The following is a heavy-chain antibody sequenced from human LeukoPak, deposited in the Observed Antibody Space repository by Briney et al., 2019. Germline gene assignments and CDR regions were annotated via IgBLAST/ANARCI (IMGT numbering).Heavy chain of an antibody. Sequence: GGSLRLSCAASGFTFSRYWMSWVRQAPGKGLEWVANIKQDGSEKYYVDSVKGRFTISRDNAKNSLYLQMNSLRAEDTAVYYCARELTYYDFWSGYQSGDAFDIWGQGTMVTVSS. D-gene: IGHD3-3*01. CDR1: GFTFSRYW. CDR3: ARELTYYDFWSGYQSGDAFDI. V-gene: IGHV3-7*01. J-gene: IGHJ3*02. CDR2: IKQDGSEK.